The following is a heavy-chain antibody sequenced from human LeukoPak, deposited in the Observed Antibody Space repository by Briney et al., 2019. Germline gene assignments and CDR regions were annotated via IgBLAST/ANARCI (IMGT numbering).Heavy chain of an antibody. CDR1: GGSISSGDYY. CDR2: IYYSGST. J-gene: IGHJ4*02. CDR3: ARAPDDYYGSSYYFDS. D-gene: IGHD3-10*01. Sequence: SETLSLTCTVSGGSISSGDYYWSWIRQPPGKGLEWIGYIYYSGSTYYNPSIKSRVTISVDTSKNQFSLKLSSVTAADTAVYYCARAPDDYYGSSYYFDSWGQGTLVTVSS. V-gene: IGHV4-30-4*02.